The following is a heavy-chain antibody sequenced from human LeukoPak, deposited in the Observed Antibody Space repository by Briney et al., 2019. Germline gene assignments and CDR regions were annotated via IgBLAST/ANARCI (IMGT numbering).Heavy chain of an antibody. D-gene: IGHD3-22*01. CDR1: GYTFTSYG. CDR3: ARAGRRGIVVEDYYYYYYMDV. Sequence: ASVKVSCKASGYTFTSYGISWVRQAPGQGREWMGWISAYNGNTNYAQKLQGRVTMTTDTSTSTAYMELRSLRSDDTAVYYCARAGRRGIVVEDYYYYYYMDVWGKGTTVTVSS. V-gene: IGHV1-18*01. CDR2: ISAYNGNT. J-gene: IGHJ6*03.